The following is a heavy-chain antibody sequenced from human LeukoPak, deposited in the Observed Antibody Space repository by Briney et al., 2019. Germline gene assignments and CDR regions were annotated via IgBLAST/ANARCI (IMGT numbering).Heavy chain of an antibody. J-gene: IGHJ6*03. CDR3: LLMVRGVMSYYYMDV. V-gene: IGHV3-23*01. D-gene: IGHD3-10*01. CDR2: ISGSGGST. CDR1: GFTFSSYA. Sequence: GGSLRLSCAASGFTFSSYAMSWVRQAPGKGLEWVSAISGSGGSTYYADSVKGRLTISRDNSKNTLYLQMNSLRAEDTAVYYSLLMVRGVMSYYYMDVWGKGTTVTVSS.